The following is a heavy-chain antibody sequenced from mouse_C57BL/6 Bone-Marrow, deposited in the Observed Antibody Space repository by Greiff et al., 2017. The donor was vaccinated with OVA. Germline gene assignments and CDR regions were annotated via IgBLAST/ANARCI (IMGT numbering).Heavy chain of an antibody. J-gene: IGHJ2*01. CDR1: GYAFTNYL. D-gene: IGHD1-1*01. Sequence: VQLQQSGAELVRPGPSVKVSCKASGYAFTNYLIEWVKQRPGQGLEWIGVINPGSGGTNYNEKFKGKATLTADKSSSTAYMQLSSLTSEDSAVYFCARSLITTVVAHFDYWGQGTTLTVSS. CDR3: ARSLITTVVAHFDY. CDR2: INPGSGGT. V-gene: IGHV1-54*01.